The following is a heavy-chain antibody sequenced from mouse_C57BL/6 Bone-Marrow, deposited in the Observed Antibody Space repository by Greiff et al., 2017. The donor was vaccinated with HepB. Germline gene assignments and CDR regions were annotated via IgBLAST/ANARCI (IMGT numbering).Heavy chain of an antibody. Sequence: EVQGVESGGDLVKPGGSLKLSCAASGFTFSSYGMSWVRQTPDKRLEWVATISSGGSYTYYPDSVKGRFTISRDNAKNTLYLQMSSLKSEDTAMYYCASLYYSNYRYYWGQGTTLTVSS. J-gene: IGHJ2*01. CDR3: ASLYYSNYRYY. D-gene: IGHD2-5*01. CDR2: ISSGGSYT. CDR1: GFTFSSYG. V-gene: IGHV5-6*01.